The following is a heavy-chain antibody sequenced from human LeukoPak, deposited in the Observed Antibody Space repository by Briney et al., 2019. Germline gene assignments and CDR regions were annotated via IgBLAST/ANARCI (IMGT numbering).Heavy chain of an antibody. CDR2: IYYSGST. J-gene: IGHJ5*02. D-gene: IGHD3-9*01. CDR1: GGSISSYY. V-gene: IGHV4-59*01. Sequence: SETLSLTCTVSGGSISSYYWSWIRQPPGKGLEWIGYIYYSGSTNYNPSLKSRVTISVDTPKNQISLKLSSVTAADTAVYYCARGTPSDVLRYFDWLEYNWFDPWGQGTLVTVSS. CDR3: ARGTPSDVLRYFDWLEYNWFDP.